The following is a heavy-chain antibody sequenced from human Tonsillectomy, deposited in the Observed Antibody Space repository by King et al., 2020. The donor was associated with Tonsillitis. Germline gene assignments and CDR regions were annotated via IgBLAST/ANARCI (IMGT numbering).Heavy chain of an antibody. CDR3: AGGVGATRFDY. CDR2: ISHSGST. V-gene: IGHV4-59*08. J-gene: IGHJ4*02. Sequence: QLQESGPGLVKPSETLSLTCTVSGGSISSYYWSWIRQPPGKGLEWIGFISHSGSTNYNPSLKSRVTISVDTSKNQFSLMLRTVTAADTAVYYCAGGVGATRFDYWGQGTLVIVSS. CDR1: GGSISSYY. D-gene: IGHD1-26*01.